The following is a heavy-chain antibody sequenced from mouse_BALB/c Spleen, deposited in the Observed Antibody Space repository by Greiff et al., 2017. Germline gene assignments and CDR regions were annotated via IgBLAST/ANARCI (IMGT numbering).Heavy chain of an antibody. D-gene: IGHD2-3*01. CDR2: IDPSDSET. Sequence: VKLQQSGPQLVRPGASVKISCKASGYSFTSYWMHWVKQRPGQGLEWIGMIDPSDSETRLNQKFKDKATLTVDKSSSTAYMQLSSPTSEDSAVYYCARRGYDGYHFDYWGQGTTLTVSS. V-gene: IGHV1S126*01. J-gene: IGHJ2*01. CDR1: GYSFTSYW. CDR3: ARRGYDGYHFDY.